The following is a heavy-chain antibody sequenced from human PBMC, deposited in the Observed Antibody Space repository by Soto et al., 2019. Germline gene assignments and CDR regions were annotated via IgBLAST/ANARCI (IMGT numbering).Heavy chain of an antibody. CDR3: ASYLRPTNWGGGFFGY. Sequence: QLQLQESGPGLVKPSETLSLTCFVSGGSISSNNYYWGWLRQPPGQGLEWIGSMSYRRSSYYTPPLKSRVTKSVDTPKNQSSLKLPSAAAADTAVYYCASYLRPTNWGGGFFGYWGQGPMVTVSS. CDR2: MSYRRSS. CDR1: GGSISSNNYY. D-gene: IGHD7-27*01. V-gene: IGHV4-39*01. J-gene: IGHJ4*02.